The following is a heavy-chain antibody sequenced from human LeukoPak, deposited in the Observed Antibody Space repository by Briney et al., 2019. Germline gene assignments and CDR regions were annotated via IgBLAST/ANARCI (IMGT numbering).Heavy chain of an antibody. CDR1: GFTFSNAW. Sequence: PGGSLRLPCAASGFTFSNAWMSWVRQAPGKGLEWVGRIKSKTDGGTTDYTAPVKGRFTISRDDSKNTLYLQMNSLKTEDTAVYYCTTGPFDYYGSASYLANGMDVWGQGTTVTVSS. J-gene: IGHJ6*02. D-gene: IGHD3-10*01. V-gene: IGHV3-15*01. CDR2: IKSKTDGGTT. CDR3: TTGPFDYYGSASYLANGMDV.